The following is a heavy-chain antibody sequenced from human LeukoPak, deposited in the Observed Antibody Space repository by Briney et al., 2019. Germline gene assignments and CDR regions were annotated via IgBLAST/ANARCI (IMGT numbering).Heavy chain of an antibody. CDR2: INPNSGGT. J-gene: IGHJ6*02. CDR3: ARGGIGSGNMYTYYYGMDV. CDR1: GYTFTGYY. D-gene: IGHD3-10*01. V-gene: IGHV1-2*04. Sequence: ASVKVSCKASGYTFTGYYMHWVRQAPGQGLEWMGWINPNSGGTNYAQKFQGWVTMTRDTSISTAYMELSSLRSEDTAVYYCARGGIGSGNMYTYYYGMDVWGQGTTVTVSS.